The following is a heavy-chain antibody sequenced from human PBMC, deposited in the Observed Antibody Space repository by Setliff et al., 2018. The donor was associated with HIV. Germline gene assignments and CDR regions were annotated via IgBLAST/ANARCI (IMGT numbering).Heavy chain of an antibody. V-gene: IGHV4-38-2*01. J-gene: IGHJ4*02. Sequence: PSETLSLTCAVSDYSINSGYYWGWIRQPPGKGLEWIGSIYYSGSTYYNPSLKSRVTISVDTSKNQFSLKLSSVTAADTAVYYCARAVQLGYFDYWGQGTLVTVSS. CDR2: IYYSGST. D-gene: IGHD6-6*01. CDR3: ARAVQLGYFDY. CDR1: DYSINSGYY.